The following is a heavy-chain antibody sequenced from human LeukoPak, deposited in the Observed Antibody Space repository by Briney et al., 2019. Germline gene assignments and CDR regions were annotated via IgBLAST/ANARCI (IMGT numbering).Heavy chain of an antibody. J-gene: IGHJ4*02. CDR1: GYTFTNDN. CDR2: MNPNNGNT. CDR3: ARDLQSEYSSGWYGN. D-gene: IGHD6-19*01. V-gene: IGHV1-8*01. Sequence: APVKVSCKASGYTFTNDNINWVRQATGQGLEWMGWMNPNNGNTGFAQKFQGRVTMTTDTSTSTAYMELRSLRSDDTAVYYCARDLQSEYSSGWYGNWGQGTLVIVSS.